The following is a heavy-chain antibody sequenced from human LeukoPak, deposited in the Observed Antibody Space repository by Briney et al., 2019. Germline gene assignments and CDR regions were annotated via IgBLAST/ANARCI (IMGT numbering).Heavy chain of an antibody. Sequence: PTGGSLRLSCAASGFTFSSYGMHWVRQAPGKGLEWVAVISYDGSNRYYADSVQGRFTISRDNSKNTLYLQMNSLRAEDTAVYYCAKAFSGWYVLDRVDYWGQGTLVTVSS. V-gene: IGHV3-30*18. CDR2: ISYDGSNR. CDR1: GFTFSSYG. CDR3: AKAFSGWYVLDRVDY. J-gene: IGHJ4*02. D-gene: IGHD6-19*01.